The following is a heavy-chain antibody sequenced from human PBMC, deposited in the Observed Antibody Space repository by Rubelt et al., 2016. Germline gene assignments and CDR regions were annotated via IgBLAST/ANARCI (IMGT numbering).Heavy chain of an antibody. V-gene: IGHV3-33*06. CDR3: AKEPCSSTSCYYYNWFDP. J-gene: IGHJ5*02. Sequence: EWVAVVSYAGGNKYYADSVKGRFTISRDNSKNTLYLQMNSLRAEDTAVYYCAKEPCSSTSCYYYNWFDPWGQGTLVTVSS. D-gene: IGHD2-2*01. CDR2: VSYAGGNK.